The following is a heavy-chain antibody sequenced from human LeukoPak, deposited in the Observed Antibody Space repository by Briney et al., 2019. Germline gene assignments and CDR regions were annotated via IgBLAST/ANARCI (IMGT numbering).Heavy chain of an antibody. CDR1: GFTFSSYS. V-gene: IGHV3-48*04. CDR3: AELGITMIGGV. Sequence: GGSLRLSCAASGFTFSSYSMNWVRQAPGKGLEWVSYISSSSTTIHYADSVKGRFTISRDNAKNSLYLQMNSLRAEDTAVYYCAELGITMIGGVWGKGTTVTISS. D-gene: IGHD3-10*02. J-gene: IGHJ6*04. CDR2: ISSSSTTI.